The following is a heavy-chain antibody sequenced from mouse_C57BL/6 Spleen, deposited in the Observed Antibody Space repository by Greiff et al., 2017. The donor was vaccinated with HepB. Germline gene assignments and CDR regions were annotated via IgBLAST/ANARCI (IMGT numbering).Heavy chain of an antibody. CDR3: ARSGDGNYASWFAY. V-gene: IGHV1-54*01. CDR2: INPGSGGT. D-gene: IGHD2-1*01. CDR1: GYAFTNYL. Sequence: VKLQESGAELVRPGTSVKVSCKASGYAFTNYLIEWVKQRPGQGLEWIGVINPGSGGTNYNEKFKGKATLTADKSSSTAYMQLSSLTSEDSAVYFCARSGDGNYASWFAYWGQGTLVTVSA. J-gene: IGHJ3*01.